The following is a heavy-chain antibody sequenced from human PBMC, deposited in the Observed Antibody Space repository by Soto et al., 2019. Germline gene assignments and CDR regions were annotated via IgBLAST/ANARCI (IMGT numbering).Heavy chain of an antibody. Sequence: ASVKVSCKASVYSFTNYAMHWVRQAPGQRLEWMGLINAGNGNTKYSQKFQGRVTITRDTSATTAYMELSSLRSEDTAVYYCARGRQEDWLAFIDYWGQGTLVTVSS. CDR3: ARGRQEDWLAFIDY. V-gene: IGHV1-3*01. J-gene: IGHJ4*02. D-gene: IGHD6-19*01. CDR2: INAGNGNT. CDR1: VYSFTNYA.